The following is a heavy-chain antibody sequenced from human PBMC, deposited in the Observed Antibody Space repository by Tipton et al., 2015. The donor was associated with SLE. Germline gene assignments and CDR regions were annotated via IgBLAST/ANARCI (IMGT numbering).Heavy chain of an antibody. CDR3: AREGDSGSFHDAFDI. V-gene: IGHV4-38-2*02. J-gene: IGHJ3*02. CDR2: IYHSGST. Sequence: TLSLTCAVSGYSISSGYYWGWIRQPPGKGLEWIGSIYHSGSTYYNPSLKSRVTISLDTSKNQFSLKLSSVTAADTAVYYCAREGDSGSFHDAFDIWGQGTMVTVSS. D-gene: IGHD1-26*01. CDR1: GYSISSGYY.